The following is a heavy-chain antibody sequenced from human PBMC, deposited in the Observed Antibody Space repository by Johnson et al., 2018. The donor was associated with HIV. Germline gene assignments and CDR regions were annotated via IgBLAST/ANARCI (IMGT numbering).Heavy chain of an antibody. J-gene: IGHJ3*02. Sequence: VQLVESGGGLVQPGGSLRLSCAASGFTVSSNYMSWVRQAPGKGLESVSVVYSGGTTHYADSVKGRSTISRDISKNTPYLQMNSLRAEGTAVYYCARGRGALDIWGQGTMVTVSS. CDR1: GFTVSSNY. V-gene: IGHV3-66*01. CDR3: ARGRGALDI. CDR2: VYSGGTT. D-gene: IGHD3-16*01.